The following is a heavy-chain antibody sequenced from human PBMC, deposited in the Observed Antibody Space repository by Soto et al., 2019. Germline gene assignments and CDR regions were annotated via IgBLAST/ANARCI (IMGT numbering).Heavy chain of an antibody. V-gene: IGHV3-21*01. CDR1: GFTFSSYS. Sequence: GGSLRLSCVASGFTFSSYSMNWVRQAPGKGLEWVSSISSSSSYIYYADSVKGRFTISRDNAKNSLYLQMNSLRAEDTAVYYCAREDTAMRSPYSAPWGKGTLVTVSS. D-gene: IGHD5-18*01. CDR2: ISSSSSYI. CDR3: AREDTAMRSPYSAP. J-gene: IGHJ5*02.